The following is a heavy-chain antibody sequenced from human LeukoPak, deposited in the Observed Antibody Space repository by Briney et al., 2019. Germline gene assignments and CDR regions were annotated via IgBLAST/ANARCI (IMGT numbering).Heavy chain of an antibody. Sequence: WGSLRLSCAASGVTFSNSYMSWIRQAPGKGLEWVSLIYPSGNIYYADSVKGRFTISRDNSKNTLFLQMNSLRAEDTAIYYCARTFVGGDGYKVGYFDYWGQGTLVTVSS. CDR1: GVTFSNSY. CDR2: IYPSGNI. CDR3: ARTFVGGDGYKVGYFDY. J-gene: IGHJ4*02. V-gene: IGHV3-53*01. D-gene: IGHD5-24*01.